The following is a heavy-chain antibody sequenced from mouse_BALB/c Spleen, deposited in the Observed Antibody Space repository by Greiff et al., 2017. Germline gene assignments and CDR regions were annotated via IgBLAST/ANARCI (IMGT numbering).Heavy chain of an antibody. Sequence: VQLVESGAELVRPGTSVKVSCKASGYAFTNYLIEWVKQRPGQGLEWIGVINPGSGGTNYNEKFKGKATLTADKSSSTAYMQLSSLTSDDSAVYFCAREIYDGYPDWYFDVWGAGTTVTVSS. CDR1: GYAFTNYL. V-gene: IGHV1-54*03. CDR3: AREIYDGYPDWYFDV. D-gene: IGHD2-3*01. CDR2: INPGSGGT. J-gene: IGHJ1*01.